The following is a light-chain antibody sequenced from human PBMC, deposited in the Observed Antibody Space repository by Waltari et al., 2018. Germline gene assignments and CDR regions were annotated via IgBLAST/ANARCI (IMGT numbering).Light chain of an antibody. J-gene: IGLJ2*01. CDR3: ASWDGALTGVV. CDR1: TSNIGNNY. CDR2: MND. V-gene: IGLV1-47*01. Sequence: QSVLTQPPSASGAPGQWVTISCSGSTSNIGNNYVYWYQKLPGTAPKLLVSMNDGRPSGVPDRYSGSKSGTSASLAISGLRSEDEADYYCASWDGALTGVVFGGGTRLTVL.